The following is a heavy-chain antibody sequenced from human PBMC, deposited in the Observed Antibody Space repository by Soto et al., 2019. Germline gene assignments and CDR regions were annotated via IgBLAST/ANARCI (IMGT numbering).Heavy chain of an antibody. Sequence: ASLPVSCENSEYIFRDAHRHWVRQAPGQGLEWMGWINPHSGATNYAHKFRGRVTMTRDTSIATAYMELTGLRFDDTAVYYCATDLGSGRIPWGKRTRVTVSS. CDR2: INPHSGAT. CDR1: EYIFRDAH. J-gene: IGHJ5*02. V-gene: IGHV1-2*02. CDR3: ATDLGSGRIP. D-gene: IGHD6-25*01.